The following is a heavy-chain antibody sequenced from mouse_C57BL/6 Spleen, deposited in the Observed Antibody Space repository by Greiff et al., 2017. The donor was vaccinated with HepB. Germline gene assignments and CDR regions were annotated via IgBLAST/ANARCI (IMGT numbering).Heavy chain of an antibody. V-gene: IGHV14-4*01. Sequence: EVQLQQSGAELVRLGASVKLSCTASGFNIKDDYMHWVKQRPEQGLEWIGWIDPENGDTEYASKFQGKATITADTSSNTAYLQLSSLTSEVTAVYYCTSYGSSPWYFDYWGQGTTLTVSS. CDR3: TSYGSSPWYFDY. CDR1: GFNIKDDY. CDR2: IDPENGDT. J-gene: IGHJ2*01. D-gene: IGHD1-1*01.